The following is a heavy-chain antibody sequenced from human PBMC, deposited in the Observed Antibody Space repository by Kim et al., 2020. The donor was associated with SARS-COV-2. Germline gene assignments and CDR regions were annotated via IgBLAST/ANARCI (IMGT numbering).Heavy chain of an antibody. CDR3: VRDLDWILHDY. J-gene: IGHJ4*02. V-gene: IGHV3-74*01. D-gene: IGHD3-3*01. Sequence: GGSLRLSCAASGFTFSNYWMHWVRQAPGKGLVWVSRIKYDGSTTIYAGSVRGRFTISRDNAKSTLYLQMNSLRAEDAAVYYCVRDLDWILHDYWLQGTLV. CDR2: IKYDGSTT. CDR1: GFTFSNYW.